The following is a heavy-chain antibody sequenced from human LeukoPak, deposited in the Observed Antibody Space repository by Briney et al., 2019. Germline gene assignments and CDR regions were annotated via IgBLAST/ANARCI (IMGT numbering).Heavy chain of an antibody. V-gene: IGHV3-48*02. CDR2: ISSSSSTI. D-gene: IGHD4-17*01. Sequence: GGSLRLSCAASGFTFSSYSMNWVRQAPGKGLGWVSYISSSSSTIYYADSVKGRFTISRDNAKNSLYLQMNSLRDEDTAVYYCARTLGGDGDYGIRNDYYFDYWGQGTLVTVSS. J-gene: IGHJ4*02. CDR1: GFTFSSYS. CDR3: ARTLGGDGDYGIRNDYYFDY.